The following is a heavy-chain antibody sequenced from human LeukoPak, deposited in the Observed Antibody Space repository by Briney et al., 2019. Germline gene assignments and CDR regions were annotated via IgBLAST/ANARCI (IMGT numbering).Heavy chain of an antibody. J-gene: IGHJ6*03. CDR3: ARGDSNYYYYYMDV. Sequence: PSETLSLTCTVSGGSISSSSYYWGWIRQPPGKGLEWIGSIYYSGSTYYNPSLKSRVTISVDTSKNQFSLKLSSVTAADTAVYYCARGDSNYYYYYMDVWGKGTTVTVSS. V-gene: IGHV4-39*07. D-gene: IGHD4-11*01. CDR1: GGSISSSSYY. CDR2: IYYSGST.